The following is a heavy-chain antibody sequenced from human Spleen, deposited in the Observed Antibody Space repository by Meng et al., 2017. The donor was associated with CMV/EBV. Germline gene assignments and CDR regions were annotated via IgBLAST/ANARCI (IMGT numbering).Heavy chain of an antibody. V-gene: IGHV3-30*04. CDR2: ISNDGSNK. J-gene: IGHJ6*02. CDR1: GFTFSRYA. Sequence: GESLKISCAASGFTFSRYALHWVRQAPGKGLEWVTRISNDGSNKSYADSVKGRFSISRDNAKNTLYLQMNSLRAEETAVYYCARGWSTYMDVWGQGTTVTVSS. CDR3: ARGWSTYMDV. D-gene: IGHD2-15*01.